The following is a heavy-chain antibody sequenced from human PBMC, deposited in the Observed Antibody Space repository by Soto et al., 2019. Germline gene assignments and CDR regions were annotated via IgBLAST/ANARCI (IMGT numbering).Heavy chain of an antibody. CDR3: ASRLRVSRRKNDFHF. CDR1: GFNFGDLY. V-gene: IGHV3-11*01. Sequence: QVQLVESGGALVKPGGSLRLSCAASGFNFGDLYISWIRQAPGKGLEWVSFISATGETTYADSVKGRFTITRDNAQKSLDLQMNSLRDDDTAIYYCASRLRVSRRKNDFHFWVQGTVVTVS. CDR2: ISATGETT. D-gene: IGHD4-17*01. J-gene: IGHJ4*02.